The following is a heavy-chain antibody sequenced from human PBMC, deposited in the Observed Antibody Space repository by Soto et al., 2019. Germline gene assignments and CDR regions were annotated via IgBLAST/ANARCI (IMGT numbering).Heavy chain of an antibody. Sequence: SETLSLTCTVSGGSISSYYWSWIRQPPGKGLEWIGYIYYSGSTNYNPSLKSRVTISVDTSKNQFSLKLSSVTAADTAVYYCASSNILTGYYYYYYMDVWGKGTTVTVSS. D-gene: IGHD3-9*01. J-gene: IGHJ6*03. CDR3: ASSNILTGYYYYYYMDV. V-gene: IGHV4-59*01. CDR2: IYYSGST. CDR1: GGSISSYY.